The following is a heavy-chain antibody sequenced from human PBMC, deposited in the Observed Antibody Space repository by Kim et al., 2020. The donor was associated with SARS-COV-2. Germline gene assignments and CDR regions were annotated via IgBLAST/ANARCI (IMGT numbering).Heavy chain of an antibody. J-gene: IGHJ4*02. CDR2: ISWNSGSI. CDR3: AKGNRDYYCSGCLLDY. V-gene: IGHV3-9*01. D-gene: IGHD3-10*01. CDR1: GFTFDDYA. Sequence: GGSLRLSCAASGFTFDDYAMHWVRQAPGKGLEWVSGISWNSGSIGYADSVKGRFTISRDNAKNSLYLQMNSLRAEDTAVYYCAKGNRDYYCSGCLLDYWGQGTLVTASS.